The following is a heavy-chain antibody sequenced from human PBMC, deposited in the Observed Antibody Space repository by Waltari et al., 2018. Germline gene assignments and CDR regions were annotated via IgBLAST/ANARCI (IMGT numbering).Heavy chain of an antibody. J-gene: IGHJ4*02. D-gene: IGHD2-8*01. Sequence: EVQLVESGGGLVQPGGSLRLSGAASGFTFSRSWMSWGRQAPGKGLEWVAKIKEDGSEKDYVDSVKGRFTISRDNAKNSLYLQMDSLRAEDTAVYYCATMGVGRFDYWGQGTLVTVSS. CDR2: IKEDGSEK. V-gene: IGHV3-7*02. CDR3: ATMGVGRFDY. CDR1: GFTFSRSW.